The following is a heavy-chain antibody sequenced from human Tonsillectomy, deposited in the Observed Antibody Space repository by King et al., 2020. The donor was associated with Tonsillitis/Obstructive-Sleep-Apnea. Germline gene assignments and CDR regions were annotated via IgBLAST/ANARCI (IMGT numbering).Heavy chain of an antibody. J-gene: IGHJ3*02. Sequence: QLQESGPGLVKPSETLSLTCTVSGGSISSYYWSWIRQPPGKGLEWIGYIYYSGSANYNPSLKSRVTMSVDRPKNQFSLKLSSVTAADTAVHYCARDMVLEAGGDAFDIWGQGTMVTVSS. CDR1: GGSISSYY. D-gene: IGHD2-8*01. CDR2: IYYSGSA. V-gene: IGHV4-59*01. CDR3: ARDMVLEAGGDAFDI.